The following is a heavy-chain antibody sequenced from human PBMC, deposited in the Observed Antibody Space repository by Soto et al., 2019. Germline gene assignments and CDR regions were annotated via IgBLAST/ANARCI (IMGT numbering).Heavy chain of an antibody. J-gene: IGHJ4*02. CDR1: GFTFSSYG. D-gene: IGHD4-17*01. CDR3: AKGYAYGDYGMGY. Sequence: QVQLVESGGGVVQPGRSLRLSCAASGFTFSSYGMHWVRQAPGKGLEWVAVISYDGSNKYYADSVKGRFTISRDNSKNTLYLQMNSLRAEDTAVYYCAKGYAYGDYGMGYWGQGTLVTVSS. CDR2: ISYDGSNK. V-gene: IGHV3-30*18.